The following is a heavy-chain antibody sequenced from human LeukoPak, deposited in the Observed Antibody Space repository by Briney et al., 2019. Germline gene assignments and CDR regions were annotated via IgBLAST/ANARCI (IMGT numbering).Heavy chain of an antibody. Sequence: GGSLRLSCAASGFTFSGYWMTWVRQAPGKGLEWVANIKQDGSERSYVDSVKGRFTISRDNAKNTLYLQLNSLRADDTAVYYCARGAAPDLYYFDYWAQGTLVTVSS. CDR1: GFTFSGYW. J-gene: IGHJ4*02. V-gene: IGHV3-7*01. D-gene: IGHD6-13*01. CDR3: ARGAAPDLYYFDY. CDR2: IKQDGSER.